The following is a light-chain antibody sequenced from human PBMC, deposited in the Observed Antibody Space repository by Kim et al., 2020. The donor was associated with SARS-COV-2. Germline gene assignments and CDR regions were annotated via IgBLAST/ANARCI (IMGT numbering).Light chain of an antibody. CDR2: KVS. Sequence: QPATISCRSGQSLVYGDGNTYLNWFHQRPGQSPRRLIYKVSNRDSGVPDRFSGSGSGTDFTLQISRVEAEDVGVYYCMQGTHWPFTFGPGTKVDIK. J-gene: IGKJ3*01. V-gene: IGKV2-30*01. CDR1: QSLVYGDGNTY. CDR3: MQGTHWPFT.